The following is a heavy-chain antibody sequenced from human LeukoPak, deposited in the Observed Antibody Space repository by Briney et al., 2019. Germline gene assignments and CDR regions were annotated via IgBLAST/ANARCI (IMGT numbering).Heavy chain of an antibody. D-gene: IGHD3-22*01. CDR1: GITLSNYG. CDR2: ISDRGSRT. Sequence: PGGSLRLSCAVFGITLSNYGMSWVRQAPGKGLEWVAGISDRGSRTNYADSVKGRFTISTDHPKNTLYLQMNSLRAEDTAVYFCAKRGVVIRVILVGFHKEAYYFDSWGQGALVTVSS. J-gene: IGHJ4*02. CDR3: AKRGVVIRVILVGFHKEAYYFDS. V-gene: IGHV3-23*01.